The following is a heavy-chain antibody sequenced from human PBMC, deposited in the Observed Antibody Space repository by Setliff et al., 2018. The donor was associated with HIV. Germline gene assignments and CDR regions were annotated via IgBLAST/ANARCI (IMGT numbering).Heavy chain of an antibody. CDR1: GYSISTNEW. J-gene: IGHJ3*02. CDR2: ISNSGKI. CDR3: ARTVPHSAAQDAFDI. D-gene: IGHD4-4*01. Sequence: SETLFLTCAVSGYSISTNEWWGRIRQPPGKGLAWIGYISNSGKIYYDPSLNSRVTLSADTSKNQLSLKLTSVTAEDTGVYYCARTVPHSAAQDAFDIWGQGTVVTVSS. V-gene: IGHV4-28*05.